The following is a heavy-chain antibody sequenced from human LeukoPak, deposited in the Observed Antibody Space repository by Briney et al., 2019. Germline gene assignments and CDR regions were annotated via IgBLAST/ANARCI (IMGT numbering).Heavy chain of an antibody. V-gene: IGHV3-49*04. CDR2: ITSKAYGGTT. CDR3: TRMMYCSGGSCSFDY. J-gene: IGHJ4*02. D-gene: IGHD2-15*01. Sequence: GRSLRLSCTASGFTFGDYAMNWVRQAPGKGLEWVGFITSKAYGGTTQYAASVKDRYTISRDDSKSIAYLQMTSLKTEDTAVYYCTRMMYCSGGSCSFDYWGQGTLVTVSS. CDR1: GFTFGDYA.